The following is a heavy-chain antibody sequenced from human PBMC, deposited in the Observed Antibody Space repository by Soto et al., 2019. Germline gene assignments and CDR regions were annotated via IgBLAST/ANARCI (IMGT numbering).Heavy chain of an antibody. CDR3: ARNPGALTIAARPAWFDY. Sequence: GGSLRLSCAASGFTFSSYGMHWVRQAPGKGLEWVAVIWYDGSNKYYADSVKGRFTISRDNSKNTLYLQMNSLRAEDTAVYYCARNPGALTIAARPAWFDYWGQGTLVTVSS. J-gene: IGHJ4*02. CDR1: GFTFSSYG. D-gene: IGHD6-6*01. CDR2: IWYDGSNK. V-gene: IGHV3-33*01.